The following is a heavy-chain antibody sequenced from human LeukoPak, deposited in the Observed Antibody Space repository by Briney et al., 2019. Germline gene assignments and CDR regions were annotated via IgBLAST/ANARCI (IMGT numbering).Heavy chain of an antibody. J-gene: IGHJ4*02. Sequence: GGSLRLSCAASGFTFSTYAMSWVRQAPGKGLEWVSAISGSGGSTYYTDSVKGRFTISRDNSKNTLYLQMNSLRAEDTAVYYCARGLGYSSGSFDYWGQGTLVTVSS. CDR3: ARGLGYSSGSFDY. CDR1: GFTFSTYA. CDR2: ISGSGGST. V-gene: IGHV3-23*01. D-gene: IGHD6-19*01.